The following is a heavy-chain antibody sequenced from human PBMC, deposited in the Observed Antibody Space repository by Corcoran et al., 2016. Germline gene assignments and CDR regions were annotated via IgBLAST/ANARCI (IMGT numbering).Heavy chain of an antibody. V-gene: IGHV3-74*01. CDR3: ATESWVGATTRDAFDI. D-gene: IGHD1-26*01. Sequence: EVQLVESGGGLVQPGGSLRLSCAASGFTFSSYWMHWVRQAPGKGLVWVSRINSDGSSTSYADSVKGRFTISRDNAKNTLYLQMKRLRAEDTAVYYCATESWVGATTRDAFDIWGQGTMVTVSS. J-gene: IGHJ3*02. CDR2: INSDGSST. CDR1: GFTFSSYW.